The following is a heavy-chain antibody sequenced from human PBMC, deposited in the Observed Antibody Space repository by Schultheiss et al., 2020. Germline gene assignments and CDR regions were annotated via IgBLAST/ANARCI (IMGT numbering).Heavy chain of an antibody. V-gene: IGHV3-21*01. CDR2: ISSSSSYI. D-gene: IGHD6-19*01. J-gene: IGHJ6*02. CDR3: ARDWVAVAVNGYYGMDV. CDR1: GFTFSSYG. Sequence: GESLKISCAASGFTFSSYGMHWVRQAPGKGLEWVSSISSSSSYIYYADSVKGRFTISRDNAKNSLYLQMNSLRDEDTAVYYCARDWVAVAVNGYYGMDVWGQGTTVTVSS.